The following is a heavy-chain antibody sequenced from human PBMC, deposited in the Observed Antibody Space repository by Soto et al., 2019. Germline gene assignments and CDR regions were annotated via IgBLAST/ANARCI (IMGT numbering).Heavy chain of an antibody. Sequence: GASVKVSCKASGGTFSSYAISWVRQAPGQGLEWMGGIIPIFGTANYAQKFQGRVTITADESTSTAYMELSSLRSEDTAVYYCARYHSSGFYAFDIWGQGTMVTV. CDR1: GGTFSSYA. CDR2: IIPIFGTA. CDR3: ARYHSSGFYAFDI. V-gene: IGHV1-69*13. D-gene: IGHD6-19*01. J-gene: IGHJ3*02.